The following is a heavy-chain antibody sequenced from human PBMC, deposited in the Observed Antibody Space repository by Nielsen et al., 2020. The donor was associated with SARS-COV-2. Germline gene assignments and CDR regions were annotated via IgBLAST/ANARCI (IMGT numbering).Heavy chain of an antibody. D-gene: IGHD3-9*01. CDR2: INPDGTSI. CDR1: GLTLSTFW. CDR3: ARGDFDPDY. V-gene: IGHV3-74*01. Sequence: GESLKISCTASGLTLSTFWMHWVRQVPGKGLVWVARINPDGTSISYGDSVKGRFTISRDHAKNTLFLQMSSLRAEGTGTYYCARGDFDPDYWGQGTQVTVSS. J-gene: IGHJ4*02.